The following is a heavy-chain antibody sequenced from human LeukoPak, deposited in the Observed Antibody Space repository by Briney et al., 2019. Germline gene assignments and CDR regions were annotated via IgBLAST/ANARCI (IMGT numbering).Heavy chain of an antibody. V-gene: IGHV3-23*01. CDR2: IGGNGGST. CDR3: AKDGLGTYYGIDY. J-gene: IGHJ4*02. D-gene: IGHD1-26*01. CDR1: GFTFSSYA. Sequence: GGSLRLSCAASGFTFSSYAMSWVRQAPGKGLEWVSAIGGNGGSTYYADSLKGRFTISRDNSKNALYLQMDSLRAEDTAVYYCAKDGLGTYYGIDYWGQGTLVTVSS.